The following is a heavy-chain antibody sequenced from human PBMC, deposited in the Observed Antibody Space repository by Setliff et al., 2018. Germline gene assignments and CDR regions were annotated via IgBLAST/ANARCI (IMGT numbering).Heavy chain of an antibody. CDR3: ARRVTYDSSAIGLDY. CDR1: GYTFTSYY. CDR2: INPSGGST. Sequence: ASVKVSCKASGYTFTSYYIHWVRLAPGQGLEWMGIINPSGGSTSYAQKFQGRATTTRDTSTSTVYMELSNLRSEDTAVYYCARRVTYDSSAIGLDYWGQGTLVTVSS. J-gene: IGHJ4*02. D-gene: IGHD3-22*01. V-gene: IGHV1-46*01.